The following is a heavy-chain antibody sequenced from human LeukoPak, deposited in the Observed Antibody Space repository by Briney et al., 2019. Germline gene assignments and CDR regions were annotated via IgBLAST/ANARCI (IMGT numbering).Heavy chain of an antibody. Sequence: GSLRLSCAASGFTFSNAWMSWVRQAPGKGLEWIGEIYHSGSTNYNPSLKSRVTISVDKSKNQFSLKLSSVTAADTAVYYCAREFAWEPLFNWGQGTLVTVSS. V-gene: IGHV4-4*02. CDR2: IYHSGST. J-gene: IGHJ4*02. CDR1: GFTFSNAW. CDR3: AREFAWEPLFN. D-gene: IGHD1-26*01.